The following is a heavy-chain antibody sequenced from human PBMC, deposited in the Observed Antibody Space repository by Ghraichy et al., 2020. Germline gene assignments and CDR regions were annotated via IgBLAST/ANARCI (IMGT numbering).Heavy chain of an antibody. V-gene: IGHV3-23*01. J-gene: IGHJ4*02. Sequence: GESLNISCVASGLTFSTYAMSWVRQAPGKGLEWVSAISDSSAGSTDYADSVKGRFTISRDEAKNTLHLQMNSLKAEEPALYYCAKGLVAWSRSSFDSWGQGTLVTVSS. D-gene: IGHD6-6*01. CDR2: ISDSSAGST. CDR1: GLTFSTYA. CDR3: AKGLVAWSRSSFDS.